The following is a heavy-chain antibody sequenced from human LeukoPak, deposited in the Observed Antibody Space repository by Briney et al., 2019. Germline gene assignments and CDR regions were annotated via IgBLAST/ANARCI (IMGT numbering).Heavy chain of an antibody. CDR1: GFTFSSYA. CDR2: ISGSGGST. Sequence: GGSLRLSCAASGFTFSSYAMSWVRQAPGKGLEWVSAISGSGGSTYYADSVKGRFTISRDNSKNTLYLQMNSLRAEDTAVYYCALYFGVRPRFDYWGQGTLVTVSS. CDR3: ALYFGVRPRFDY. D-gene: IGHD3-10*02. V-gene: IGHV3-23*01. J-gene: IGHJ4*02.